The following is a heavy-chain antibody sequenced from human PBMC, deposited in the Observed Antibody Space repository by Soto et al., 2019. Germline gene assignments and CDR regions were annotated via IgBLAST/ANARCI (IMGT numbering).Heavy chain of an antibody. CDR1: GDSVSDNSAA. D-gene: IGHD3-16*01. J-gene: IGHJ4*02. CDR3: VREFPYYVSSDSYLDY. Sequence: SQTLSLTCAISGDSVSDNSAAWNWIRQSPSRGLEWLGRTYDRSKWYNDYAVPVKSRIAVTPDTSKHQYALHLNSVTPEDTAVYYCVREFPYYVSSDSYLDYWGQGALVTVPS. V-gene: IGHV6-1*01. CDR2: TYDRSKWYN.